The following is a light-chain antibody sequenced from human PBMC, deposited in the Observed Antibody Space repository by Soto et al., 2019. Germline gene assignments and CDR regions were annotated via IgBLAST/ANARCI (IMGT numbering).Light chain of an antibody. Sequence: QSALAQPASMSGSPGQSITISCTGSGSDIATFNYVSWYQQYPGKAPKLLIYQVTSRASGVSHRFSGSKSGNTAALTISGLQPEDEAEYYCNSYSSTSFYVFGTGTKVIV. J-gene: IGLJ1*01. V-gene: IGLV2-14*01. CDR1: GSDIATFNY. CDR2: QVT. CDR3: NSYSSTSFYV.